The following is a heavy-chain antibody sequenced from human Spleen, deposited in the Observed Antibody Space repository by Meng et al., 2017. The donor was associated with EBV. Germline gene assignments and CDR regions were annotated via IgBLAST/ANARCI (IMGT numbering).Heavy chain of an antibody. CDR2: IYYIGTT. CDR1: GVSISSHY. V-gene: IGHV4-59*11. D-gene: IGHD3-22*01. J-gene: IGHJ4*02. Sequence: QVQLQESGPGLVKPSGTLSLTCAVSGVSISSHYWSWIRQAPGKGLECIGYIYYIGTTNYNPSLESRVTMSVDTSKNQFSLKLSSVTAADTAVYYCARALSGYYDGSGYSFDYWGQGTLVTVSS. CDR3: ARALSGYYDGSGYSFDY.